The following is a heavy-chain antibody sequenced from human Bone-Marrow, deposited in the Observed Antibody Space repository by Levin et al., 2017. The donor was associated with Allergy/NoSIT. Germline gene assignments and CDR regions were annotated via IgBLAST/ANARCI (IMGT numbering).Heavy chain of an antibody. Sequence: GESLKISCKASGYTFTDYYIHWVRQAPGQGLEWMGRINPNSGATNYAQKFRGRVPMTRDTSISTAYMELTRLRSDDTAVYYFARDGATWYDFWSGYSRDPNWFDPWGQGTLVTVSS. V-gene: IGHV1-2*06. J-gene: IGHJ5*02. D-gene: IGHD3-3*01. CDR3: ARDGATWYDFWSGYSRDPNWFDP. CDR1: GYTFTDYY. CDR2: INPNSGAT.